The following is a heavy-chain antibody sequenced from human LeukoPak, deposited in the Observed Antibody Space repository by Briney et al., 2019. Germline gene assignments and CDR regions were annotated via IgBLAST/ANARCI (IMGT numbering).Heavy chain of an antibody. CDR1: GFTFRRYG. Sequence: PGGSLRLSCAASGFTFRRYGMNWVGEAPGEGREGVSAIIARVDTTYYAHSVNALFTLSRDNSNTTLYLQMTRLSVVDTAVYYCSKRRYCSSTYCHDFDYWGQGTLVTVSS. V-gene: IGHV3-23*01. CDR3: SKRRYCSSTYCHDFDY. CDR2: IIARVDTT. J-gene: IGHJ4*02. D-gene: IGHD2-2*01.